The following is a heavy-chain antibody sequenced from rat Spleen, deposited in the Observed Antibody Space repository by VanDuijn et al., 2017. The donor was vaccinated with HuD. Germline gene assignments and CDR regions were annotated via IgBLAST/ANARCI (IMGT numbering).Heavy chain of an antibody. V-gene: IGHV3-3*01. CDR1: AYSIISSYR. CDR2: INSAGTT. CDR3: ARSRYNNYVMDA. J-gene: IGHJ4*01. Sequence: VQLQESGPGLVKPSQSLSLTCSVTAYSIISSYRWNWIRKFPGNKLEWMGHINSAGTTTHNPSLKSRISITRDTSKNQFFLKVDSVSTEDTATYYCARSRYNNYVMDAWGQGASVTVSA. D-gene: IGHD1-10*01.